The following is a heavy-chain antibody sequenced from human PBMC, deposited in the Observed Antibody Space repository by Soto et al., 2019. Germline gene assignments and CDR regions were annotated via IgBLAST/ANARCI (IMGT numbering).Heavy chain of an antibody. D-gene: IGHD6-13*01. J-gene: IGHJ4*02. CDR2: ISPSSSTI. V-gene: IGHV3-48*01. CDR3: ASGPIAAPTKGKYFFDS. Sequence: GGSLRLSCAASGFTFSSCSMNWVRQAPGKGLEWVSYISPSSSTIYYADSVKGRFTISRDNAKNSLYLQMNSLRAEDTAVYYCASGPIAAPTKGKYFFDSWGQGTLVTVSS. CDR1: GFTFSSCS.